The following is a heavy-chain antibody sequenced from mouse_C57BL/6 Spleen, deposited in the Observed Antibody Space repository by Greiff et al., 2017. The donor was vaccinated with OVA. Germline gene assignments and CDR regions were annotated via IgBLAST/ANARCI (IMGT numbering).Heavy chain of an antibody. CDR2: IYPGDGDT. CDR3: AGGVVATTHWYFDV. V-gene: IGHV1-80*01. J-gene: IGHJ1*03. Sequence: QVQLQQSGAELVKPGASVKLSCKASGYAFSSYWMNWVKQRPGKGLEWIGQIYPGDGDTNYNGKFKGKATLTADKSSSTAYMQPSSLTYEDSAVFFYAGGVVATTHWYFDVWGTGTTVTVSS. D-gene: IGHD1-1*01. CDR1: GYAFSSYW.